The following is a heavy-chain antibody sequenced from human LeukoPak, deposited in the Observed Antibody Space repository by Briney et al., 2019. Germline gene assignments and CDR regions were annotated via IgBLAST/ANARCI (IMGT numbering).Heavy chain of an antibody. CDR3: SSYYYYDSSSPIGLVWY. Sequence: GGSLRLSCAASGFTFSGSTLHWVRQASGKGLEWIGRIRSKGNNYETAYAASVKGRFTISRDDSKNTAYLQMNSLKTEDTAVYYCSSYYYYDSSSPIGLVWYWGQGTLVTVSS. V-gene: IGHV3-73*01. CDR2: IRSKGNNYET. J-gene: IGHJ4*02. CDR1: GFTFSGST. D-gene: IGHD3-22*01.